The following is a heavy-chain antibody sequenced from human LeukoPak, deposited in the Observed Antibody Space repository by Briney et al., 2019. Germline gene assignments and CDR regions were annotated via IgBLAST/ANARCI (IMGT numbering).Heavy chain of an antibody. J-gene: IGHJ4*02. CDR2: IYSSGST. CDR3: ARLGYSSSWYKIDY. CDR1: GGSISRYH. Sequence: SETLSLTCTVSGGSISRYHWNWIRQSPGKGLEWIGYIYSSGSTNYNPSLESRVTISVDTSKNLFSLKLSSVTAADTAVYYCARLGYSSSWYKIDYWGQGTLVTVSS. V-gene: IGHV4-59*08. D-gene: IGHD6-13*01.